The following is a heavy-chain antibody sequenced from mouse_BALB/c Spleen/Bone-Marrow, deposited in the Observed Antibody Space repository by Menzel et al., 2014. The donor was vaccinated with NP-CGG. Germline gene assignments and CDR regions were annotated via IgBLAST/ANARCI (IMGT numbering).Heavy chain of an antibody. V-gene: IGHV1-69*02. CDR2: IDPSDSYS. CDR1: GYTFTNYW. CDR3: ARGVVYYYAMDY. Sequence: VKLMESGAELVKPGDSVKLSCKASGYTFTNYWMHWVKQRPGQGLEWIGEIDPSDSYSNYNQNFKGKATLTVDKSSSTAYMQLTSLTSEDSAVYYCARGVVYYYAMDYWGQGTSVTVSS. J-gene: IGHJ4*01.